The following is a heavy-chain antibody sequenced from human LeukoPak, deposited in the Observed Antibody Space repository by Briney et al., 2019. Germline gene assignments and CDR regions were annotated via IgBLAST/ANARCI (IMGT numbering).Heavy chain of an antibody. Sequence: SETLSLTCAVYGGSFSGYYWSWIRQPPGKGLEWIGEINHSGSTNYNPSLKSRVTISVDTSKNQFSLKLSSVTAADTAVCYCARGGIQLWLRGVGGGRGTYFDYWGQGTLVTVSS. V-gene: IGHV4-34*01. J-gene: IGHJ4*02. CDR3: ARGGIQLWLRGVGGGRGTYFDY. CDR1: GGSFSGYY. CDR2: INHSGST. D-gene: IGHD5-18*01.